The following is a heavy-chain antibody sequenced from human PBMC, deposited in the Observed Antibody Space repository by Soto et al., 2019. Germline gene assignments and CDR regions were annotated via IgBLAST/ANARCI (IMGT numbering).Heavy chain of an antibody. V-gene: IGHV4-34*01. CDR1: GGSFSGYY. CDR3: ARGKPSDQDSIVVVPAAGANNFDY. CDR2: INHSGST. D-gene: IGHD2-2*01. J-gene: IGHJ4*02. Sequence: SETLSLTCAVYGGSFSGYYWSWIRQPPGKGLEWIGEINHSGSTNYNPSLKSRVTISVDTSKNQFSLKLSSVTAADTAVYYCARGKPSDQDSIVVVPAAGANNFDYWGQGTLVTVSS.